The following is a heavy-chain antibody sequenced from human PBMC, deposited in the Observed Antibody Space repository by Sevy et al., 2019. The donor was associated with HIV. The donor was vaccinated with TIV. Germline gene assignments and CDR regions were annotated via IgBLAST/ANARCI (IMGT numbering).Heavy chain of an antibody. CDR3: ARDVGQSAQNNWYYEVEGCWFDP. V-gene: IGHV3-7*01. D-gene: IGHD1-7*01. J-gene: IGHJ5*02. CDR2: IKQDGSEK. Sequence: GGSLRLSCAASGFTFSSYWMSWVRQAPGKGLEWVANIKQDGSEKYYVDSVKGRFTISRDNAKNSLYLQMNSLRAEDTAVYYCARDVGQSAQNNWYYEVEGCWFDPWGQGTLVTVSS. CDR1: GFTFSSYW.